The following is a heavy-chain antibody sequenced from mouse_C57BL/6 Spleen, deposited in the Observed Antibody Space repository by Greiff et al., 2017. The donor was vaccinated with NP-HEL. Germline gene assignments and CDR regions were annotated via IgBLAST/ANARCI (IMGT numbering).Heavy chain of an antibody. J-gene: IGHJ3*01. V-gene: IGHV3-6*01. CDR1: GYSITSGYY. D-gene: IGHD2-5*01. CDR3: AIYSTRFAY. CDR2: ISYDGSN. Sequence: EVQLQQSGPGLVKPSQSLSLTCSVTGYSITSGYYWNWIRQFPGNKLEWMGYISYDGSNNYNPSLKNRISITRDTSKNQFFLKLNSVTTEDTATYYCAIYSTRFAYWGQGTLVTVSA.